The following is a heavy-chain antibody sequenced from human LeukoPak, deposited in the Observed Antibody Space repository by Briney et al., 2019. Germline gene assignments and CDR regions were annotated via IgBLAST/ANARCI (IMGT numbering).Heavy chain of an antibody. CDR2: INHSGRT. CDR1: GGSFSGYY. Sequence: SETLSLTCAVSGGSFSGYYWTWIRQPPGKGLEWIGEINHSGRTNYNPSLKSRVVISVDTSKNQFSLNLRFVTAADTAVYYCARPLGYCSDSRCPQSWFDPWGLGTLVTVSS. CDR3: ARPLGYCSDSRCPQSWFDP. D-gene: IGHD2-15*01. J-gene: IGHJ5*02. V-gene: IGHV4-34*01.